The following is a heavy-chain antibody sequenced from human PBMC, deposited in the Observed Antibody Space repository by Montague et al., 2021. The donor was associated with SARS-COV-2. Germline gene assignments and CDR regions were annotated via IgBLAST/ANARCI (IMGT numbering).Heavy chain of an antibody. CDR1: GGSFSGYY. V-gene: IGHV4-34*01. D-gene: IGHD2-2*01. CDR3: ARVRAVPAAMRIFSLGRSYYGMDV. J-gene: IGHJ6*02. CDR2: INHSGST. Sequence: SETLSLTCAVYGGSFSGYYWGWIRQPPGKGLEWIGEINHSGSTNYNPSLKSRVTISVDTPKNQFSLKLSSVTAADTAVYYCARVRAVPAAMRIFSLGRSYYGMDVWGQGTTVTVSS.